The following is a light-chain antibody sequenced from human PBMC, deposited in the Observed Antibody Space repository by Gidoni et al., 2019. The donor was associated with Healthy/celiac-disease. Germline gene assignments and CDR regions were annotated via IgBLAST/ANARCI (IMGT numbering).Light chain of an antibody. J-gene: IGKJ3*01. Sequence: PGTLSLSTGERATLSCRASQSVSSSYLAWYQQKPGQAPRLLIYGASSRATGIPDRFSGSGSGTDFTRTISRLEPEDFAVYYCQQYGSSQGFTFAPXTKVDIK. CDR3: QQYGSSQGFT. CDR1: QSVSSSY. CDR2: GAS. V-gene: IGKV3-20*01.